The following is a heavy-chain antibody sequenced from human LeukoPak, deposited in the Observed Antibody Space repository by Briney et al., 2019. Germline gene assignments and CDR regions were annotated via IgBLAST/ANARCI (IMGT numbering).Heavy chain of an antibody. CDR3: ARDGSSGWYEHYYYMDV. D-gene: IGHD6-19*01. CDR2: IYYSGST. V-gene: IGHV4-59*12. Sequence: SETLSLTCAVYGGSFSGYYWTWIRQPPGKGLEWIGYIYYSGSTHCNPSLKSRVTISVDKSKNQFSLKLSSVTAADTAVYYCARDGSSGWYEHYYYMDVWGKGTTVTVSS. CDR1: GGSFSGYY. J-gene: IGHJ6*03.